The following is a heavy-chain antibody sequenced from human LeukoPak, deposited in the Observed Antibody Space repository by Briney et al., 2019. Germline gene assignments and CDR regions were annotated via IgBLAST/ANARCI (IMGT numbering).Heavy chain of an antibody. CDR3: ARDRTHSLY. CDR1: GFTFSNYW. D-gene: IGHD1-26*01. Sequence: GGSLRLSCAVSGFTFSNYWMSWVRQAPGKGLEWVANINEDGSEKYYVDSVKGGFTISRDNAKNSLYLQMNSLRAEDTAVYYCARDRTHSLYWGQGTLVTVSS. J-gene: IGHJ4*02. V-gene: IGHV3-7*01. CDR2: INEDGSEK.